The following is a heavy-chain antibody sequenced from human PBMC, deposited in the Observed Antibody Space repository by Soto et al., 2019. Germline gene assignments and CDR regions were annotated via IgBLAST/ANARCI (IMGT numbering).Heavy chain of an antibody. Sequence: QVQLQESGPGLVKPSETLSLTCTVSGGSVSSGSYYWSWIRQPPGKGLEWIGYIYYSGSTNYNPSLKSRLTISVDTSKNQFSLKLSSVTAADTAVYYCARRSIVGATVRYYYGRDVWGQGTTVTVAS. J-gene: IGHJ6*02. CDR3: ARRSIVGATVRYYYGRDV. D-gene: IGHD1-26*01. CDR2: IYYSGST. CDR1: GGSVSSGSYY. V-gene: IGHV4-61*01.